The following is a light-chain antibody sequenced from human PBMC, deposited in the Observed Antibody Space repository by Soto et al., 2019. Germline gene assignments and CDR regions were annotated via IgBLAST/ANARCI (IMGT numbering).Light chain of an antibody. CDR2: AAS. Sequence: DIQMTQSPSSLSASVGDTVTITCRASQDIGNFFAWFQQKPGKAPKSLISAASSLQSGVPSKLIVSGSGTDIFLTINSLQPEDGATYYCQQYHSWPATFGGGTKVEI. CDR1: QDIGNF. J-gene: IGKJ4*01. V-gene: IGKV1-16*02. CDR3: QQYHSWPAT.